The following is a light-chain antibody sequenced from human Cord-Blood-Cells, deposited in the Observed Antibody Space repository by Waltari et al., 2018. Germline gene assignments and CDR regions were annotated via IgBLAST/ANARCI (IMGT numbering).Light chain of an antibody. CDR3: QQYGSSPRT. J-gene: IGKJ1*01. CDR2: GAS. V-gene: IGKV3-20*01. CDR1: QSVSSSY. Sequence: EIVLTPPPGTLSLSPGERVTLSCRASQSVSSSYLAWYQQKPGQAPRLLIYGASSRATGIPDRFSGSGSGTDFTLTISRLEPEDFAVYYCQQYGSSPRTFGQGTKVEIK.